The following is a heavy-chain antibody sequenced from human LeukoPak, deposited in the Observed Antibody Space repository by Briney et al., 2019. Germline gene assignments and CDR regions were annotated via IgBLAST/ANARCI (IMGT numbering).Heavy chain of an antibody. D-gene: IGHD3-16*01. CDR3: AKSYDYVWGSEFDY. Sequence: GGSLRLSCAASGFTFSSYATSWVRQAPGKGLEWVTAISGSGGSTYYADSVKGRFTISRDNSKNTLYLQMNSLRAEDTAVYYCAKSYDYVWGSEFDYWGQGTLVTVSS. CDR1: GFTFSSYA. J-gene: IGHJ4*02. CDR2: ISGSGGST. V-gene: IGHV3-23*01.